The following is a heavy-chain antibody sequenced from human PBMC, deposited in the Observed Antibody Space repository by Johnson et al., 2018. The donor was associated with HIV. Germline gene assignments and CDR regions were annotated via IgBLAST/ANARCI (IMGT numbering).Heavy chain of an antibody. Sequence: VQLVESGGGLVQPGGSLRLSCAGSGFTFRIYWMHWVRQAPGKGLVWVSRVNSDGSSTSYVDSVRGRFTISRDHAKNTLYLQMNSLRAEDTAVYFCARRRDGYPGPGAFDIWGQGTMVTVSS. CDR1: GFTFRIYW. CDR2: VNSDGSST. CDR3: ARRRDGYPGPGAFDI. J-gene: IGHJ3*02. V-gene: IGHV3-74*01. D-gene: IGHD5-24*01.